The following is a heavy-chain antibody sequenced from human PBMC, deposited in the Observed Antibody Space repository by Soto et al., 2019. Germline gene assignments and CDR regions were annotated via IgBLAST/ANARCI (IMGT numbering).Heavy chain of an antibody. CDR1: GGPISSYY. D-gene: IGHD6-13*01. V-gene: IGHV4-59*01. CDR2: IYYSGST. Sequence: SETLSLTCTVSGGPISSYYWSWIRQPPGKGLEWIGYIYYSGSTNYNPSLKSRVTISVDTSKNQFSLKLNSVTTADTAVYYCAREGYSSSWYDYWGQGTLVTVSS. J-gene: IGHJ4*02. CDR3: AREGYSSSWYDY.